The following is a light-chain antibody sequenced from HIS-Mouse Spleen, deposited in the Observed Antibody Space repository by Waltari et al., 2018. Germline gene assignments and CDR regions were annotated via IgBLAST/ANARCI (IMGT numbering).Light chain of an antibody. V-gene: IGLV3-10*01. J-gene: IGLJ2*01. CDR2: KDS. CDR1: ALPKKY. CDR3: YSTDSSGNHRV. Sequence: SYELTQPPSVSVSPGQTARITCSGDALPKKYAYWDQQKSGQAPVLVIYKDSKRPSGIPERFSGSSSGTMATLTISGAQVEDEADYYCYSTDSSGNHRVFGGGTKLTVL.